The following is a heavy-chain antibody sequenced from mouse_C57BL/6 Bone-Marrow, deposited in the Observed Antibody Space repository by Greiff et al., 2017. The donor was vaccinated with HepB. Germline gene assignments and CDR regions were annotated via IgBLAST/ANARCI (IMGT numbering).Heavy chain of an antibody. CDR3: TDYYGSSYVGY. CDR1: GYTFTDYE. Sequence: QVQLKESGAELVRPGASVTLSCKASGYTFTDYEMHWVKQTPVHGLEWIGAIDPDTGGTAYNQKFKGKAILTADKSSSTAYMELRSLTSEDSAVYYCTDYYGSSYVGYWGQGTTLTVSS. CDR2: IDPDTGGT. D-gene: IGHD1-1*01. J-gene: IGHJ2*01. V-gene: IGHV1-15*01.